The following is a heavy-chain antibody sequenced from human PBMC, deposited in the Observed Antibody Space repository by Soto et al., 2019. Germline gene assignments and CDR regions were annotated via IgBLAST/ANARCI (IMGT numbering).Heavy chain of an antibody. CDR3: SIDLAAADIDYFYYGMDV. CDR1: GFTFSSYA. D-gene: IGHD6-13*01. J-gene: IGHJ6*02. CDR2: ISYDGSNK. Sequence: PGGSLRLSCAASGFTFSSYAMHWVRQAPGKGLEWVAVISYDGSNKYYADSVKGRFTIARDNSKNTLYLQMNSLRAEDTAVNYCSIDLAAADIDYFYYGMDVWGQGATGTVSS. V-gene: IGHV3-30-3*01.